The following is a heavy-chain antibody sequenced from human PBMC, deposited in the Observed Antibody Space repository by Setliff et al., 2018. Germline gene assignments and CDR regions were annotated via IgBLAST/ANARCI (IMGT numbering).Heavy chain of an antibody. J-gene: IGHJ4*02. CDR1: GFSLSTSGMC. D-gene: IGHD3-22*01. CDR3: AHRRGDYSDSSGYYYDY. V-gene: IGHV2-5*08. Sequence: SGPTLVNPTQTLTLTCTFSGFSLSTSGMCVSWIRQPPGKALEWLALIYWDDDKRYSPSLKSRLTITKDTSKNQVVLTMTNMDPVDTATYYCAHRRGDYSDSSGYYYDYWGQGTLVTVSS. CDR2: IYWDDDK.